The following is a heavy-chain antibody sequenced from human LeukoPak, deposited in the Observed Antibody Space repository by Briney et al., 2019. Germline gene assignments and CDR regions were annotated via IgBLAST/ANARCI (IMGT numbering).Heavy chain of an antibody. CDR3: ARGRSGGYGLDY. Sequence: SETLSLTCAVYGGSISGYYWSWIRQPPGKGLGWIGEINHSGSTNYNPSLKSRVTISVDTSKNQFSLKLSSVTAADTAVYYCARGRSGGYGLDYWGQGTLVTVSS. D-gene: IGHD5-12*01. CDR2: INHSGST. J-gene: IGHJ4*02. V-gene: IGHV4-34*01. CDR1: GGSISGYY.